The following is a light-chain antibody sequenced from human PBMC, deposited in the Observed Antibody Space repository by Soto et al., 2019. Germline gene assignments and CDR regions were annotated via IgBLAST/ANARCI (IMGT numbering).Light chain of an antibody. CDR3: AAWDDSLSGPV. CDR1: NSDVGGYSY. Sequence: QSALTQPASVSGSPGHSITISCTGTNSDVGGYSYVSWFQQHPGKAPKLLIYLNDQRPSGVPDRFFGSKSGTSASLAISGLRSEDEAEYYCAAWDDSLSGPVFGGGTKVTVL. V-gene: IGLV1-47*02. CDR2: LND. J-gene: IGLJ2*01.